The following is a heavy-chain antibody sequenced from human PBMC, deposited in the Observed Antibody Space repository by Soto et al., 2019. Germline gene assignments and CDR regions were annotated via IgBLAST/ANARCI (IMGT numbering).Heavy chain of an antibody. CDR3: APSAYDSLPFDD. V-gene: IGHV4-34*01. J-gene: IGHJ4*02. CDR1: GGSFSGYY. D-gene: IGHD5-12*01. CDR2: INHSGST. Sequence: SETLSLTCAVYGGSFSGYYWSWIRQPPGKGLEWIGEINHSGSTNYNPSLKSRVTISVDTSKNQFSLKVSSVTAADTAVYYGAPSAYDSLPFDDWGQGTLVTVSS.